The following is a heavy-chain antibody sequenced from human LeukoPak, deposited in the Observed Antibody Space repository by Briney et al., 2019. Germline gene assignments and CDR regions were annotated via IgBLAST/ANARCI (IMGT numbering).Heavy chain of an antibody. CDR2: ISSSSSYI. CDR3: ARDPTVGGIYFDY. V-gene: IGHV3-21*01. J-gene: IGHJ4*02. D-gene: IGHD4-23*01. CDR1: GFTFSSYS. Sequence: GGSLRLSCAASGFTFSSYSMNWVRQAPGKGLEWVSSISSSSSYIYYADSVKGRFTISRDNAKNSLYLQMNSLRAEDTAVYYCARDPTVGGIYFDYCGQGTLVTVSS.